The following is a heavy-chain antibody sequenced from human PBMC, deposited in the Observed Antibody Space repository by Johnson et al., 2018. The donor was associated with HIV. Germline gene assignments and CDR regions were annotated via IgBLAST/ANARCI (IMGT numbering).Heavy chain of an antibody. J-gene: IGHJ3*02. CDR3: ARAHPRADDAFDI. CDR1: GFTFSSYG. Sequence: VQLLESGGGVVQPGRSLRLSCAASGFTFSSYGMHWVRQAPGKGLEWVAVIWYDGSNKYYADSVKGRFTISRDNANNSLYLKMKSLSAEDTAVYYCARAHPRADDAFDIWGQGTMVTVSS. CDR2: IWYDGSNK. V-gene: IGHV3-33*01.